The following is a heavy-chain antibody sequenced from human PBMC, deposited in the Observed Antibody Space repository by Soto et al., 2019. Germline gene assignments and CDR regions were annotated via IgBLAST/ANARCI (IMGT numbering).Heavy chain of an antibody. CDR3: ARNERLRPYYFDY. V-gene: IGHV4-59*08. CDR1: GGSISSYY. D-gene: IGHD4-17*01. J-gene: IGHJ4*02. CDR2: IYYSGST. Sequence: SETLSLTCTVSGGSISSYYWSWIRQPPGKGLEWIGYIYYSGSTNYNPSLKSRVTIPVDTSKNQFSLKLSSVTAADTAVYYCARNERLRPYYFDYWGQGTLVTVSS.